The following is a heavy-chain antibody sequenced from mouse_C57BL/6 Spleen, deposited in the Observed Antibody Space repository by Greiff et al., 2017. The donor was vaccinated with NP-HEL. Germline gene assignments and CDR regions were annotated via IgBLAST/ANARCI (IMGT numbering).Heavy chain of an antibody. Sequence: VKLVESGAELARPGASVKMSCKASGYTFNSYTMHWVKQRPGQGLEWIGYINPSSGYTKYNQKFKDKATLTADKSSSTAYMQLSSLTSEDSAVYYCARDGSFAYWGQGTLVTVSA. V-gene: IGHV1-4*01. D-gene: IGHD2-3*01. CDR3: ARDGSFAY. J-gene: IGHJ3*01. CDR1: GYTFNSYT. CDR2: INPSSGYT.